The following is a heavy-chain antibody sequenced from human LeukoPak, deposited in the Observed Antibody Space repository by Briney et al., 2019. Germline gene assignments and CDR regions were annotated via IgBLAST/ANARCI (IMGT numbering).Heavy chain of an antibody. J-gene: IGHJ6*03. V-gene: IGHV4-34*01. CDR3: ARVRYNYDILTGYPSRMDV. D-gene: IGHD3-9*01. CDR2: INHSGST. Sequence: SETLSLTCAVYGGSFSGYYWSWIRQPPGKGLEWIGEINHSGSTNYNPSLKSRVTISVDTSKNQFSLQLSSVTAADTAVYYCARVRYNYDILTGYPSRMDVWGKGTTVTVSS. CDR1: GGSFSGYY.